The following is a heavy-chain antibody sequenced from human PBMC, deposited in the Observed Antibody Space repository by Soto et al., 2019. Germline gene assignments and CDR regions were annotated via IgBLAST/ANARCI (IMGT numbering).Heavy chain of an antibody. CDR1: GFSISSGVYY. Sequence: SETLSLTCTVSGFSISSGVYYWSWIRQHPGKGLEWIGYIYYSGSTYYNPSLKSRVTISVDTSKNQFSLKLSSVTAADTAVYYCAMGGDSSSSKRYYYYGMDVWGQGTTVTVSS. CDR2: IYYSGST. CDR3: AMGGDSSSSKRYYYYGMDV. V-gene: IGHV4-31*03. J-gene: IGHJ6*02. D-gene: IGHD6-6*01.